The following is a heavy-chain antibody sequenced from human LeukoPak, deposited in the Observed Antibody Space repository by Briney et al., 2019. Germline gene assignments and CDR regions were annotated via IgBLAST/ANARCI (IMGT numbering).Heavy chain of an antibody. CDR3: ARDYYDSRGKWFDP. CDR2: IYHSGTP. J-gene: IGHJ5*02. D-gene: IGHD3-22*01. CDR1: GGALSSGGYY. V-gene: IGHV4-30-2*01. Sequence: PSETLSLTCTVSGGALSSGGYYWTWIRQPPGKGLEWIGNIYHSGTPYYNPSLKSRVTISVDRSKNQFSLKLSSVTAADTAVYYCARDYYDSRGKWFDPWGQGTLVTVSS.